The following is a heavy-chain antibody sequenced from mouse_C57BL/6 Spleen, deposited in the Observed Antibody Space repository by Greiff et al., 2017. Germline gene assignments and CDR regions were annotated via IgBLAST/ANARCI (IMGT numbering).Heavy chain of an antibody. CDR2: INPSTGGT. Sequence: VQLQQSGPELVKPGASVKISCKASGYSFTGYYMNWVKQSPEKSLEWIGEINPSTGGTTYNQKFKAKATLTVYKSASTAYMQLKSLTSEDAAVYYCARSTGAMDYWGQGTSVTVSS. CDR3: ARSTGAMDY. CDR1: GYSFTGYY. J-gene: IGHJ4*01. V-gene: IGHV1-42*01.